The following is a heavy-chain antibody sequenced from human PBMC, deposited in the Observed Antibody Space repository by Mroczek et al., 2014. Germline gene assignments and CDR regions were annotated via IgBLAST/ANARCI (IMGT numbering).Heavy chain of an antibody. V-gene: IGHV4-61*02. D-gene: IGHD5-12*01. J-gene: IGHJ4*02. CDR2: IYTSGST. CDR1: GGSISSGSYY. Sequence: QVQLVESGPGLVKPSQTLSLTCTVSGGSISSGSYYWSWIRQPAGKGLEWIGRIYTSGSTNYNPSLKSRVTISVDTSKNQFSLKLSSVTAADTAVYYCARLSGYDYDYWGQGTLVTVSS. CDR3: ARLSGYDYDY.